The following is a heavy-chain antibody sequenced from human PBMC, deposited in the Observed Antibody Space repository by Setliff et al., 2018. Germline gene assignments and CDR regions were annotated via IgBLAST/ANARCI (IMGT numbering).Heavy chain of an antibody. D-gene: IGHD3-10*01. CDR1: GASINSGTYY. J-gene: IGHJ1*01. Sequence: PSETLSLTCAVSGASINSGTYYWSWIRQPAGKGLEWVGRPHTSGSTTYNPSLQSRVTISVDMSKNQFSMKLTSVTAADTAVYYCARVDFTMIQGVLGLWGQGTLVTVSS. CDR2: PHTSGST. CDR3: ARVDFTMIQGVLGL. V-gene: IGHV4-61*02.